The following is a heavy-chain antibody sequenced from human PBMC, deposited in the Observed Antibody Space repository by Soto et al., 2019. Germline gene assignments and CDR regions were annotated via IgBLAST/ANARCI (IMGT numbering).Heavy chain of an antibody. CDR3: ARITGRHLDF. CDR2: IDYSGTA. Sequence: QLQLQESGPGLVKPWETLSLTCTVSYGSISVSNVFWGWVRQPPGKGLEWIGNIDYSGTAYFNPSLGTRVTFPVDTSKNQFSLTLYSVTAADTAVYYCARITGRHLDFWGQGILVTVSS. D-gene: IGHD3-16*01. J-gene: IGHJ4*02. V-gene: IGHV4-39*01. CDR1: YGSISVSNVF.